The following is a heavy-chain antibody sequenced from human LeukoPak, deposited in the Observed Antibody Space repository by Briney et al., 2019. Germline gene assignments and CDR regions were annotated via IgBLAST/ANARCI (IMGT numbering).Heavy chain of an antibody. CDR2: ISSSGSTI. Sequence: GGSLRLSCAASGFTFSSYEMNWVRQAPGKGPEWVSYISSSGSTIYYADSVKGRFTISRDNAKNSLYLQMNSLRAEDTAVYYCARAIRYCSGGSCYPAARGFDYWGQGTLVTVSS. V-gene: IGHV3-48*03. J-gene: IGHJ4*02. CDR1: GFTFSSYE. D-gene: IGHD2-15*01. CDR3: ARAIRYCSGGSCYPAARGFDY.